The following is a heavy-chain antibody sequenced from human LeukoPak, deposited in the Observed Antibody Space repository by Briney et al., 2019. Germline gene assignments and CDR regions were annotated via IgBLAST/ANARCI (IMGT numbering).Heavy chain of an antibody. J-gene: IGHJ4*02. CDR2: IQYSGTT. CDR3: ARVTFMKDFDY. Sequence: PSETLSLTCTVSGGSINNYYWSWIRQPPGKGLEWIGYIQYSGTTNHNPSLRSRVTISVDMSKNHFSLRLRSVTAGDTAVYYCARVTFMKDFDYWGQGTLVTVSS. V-gene: IGHV4-59*01. CDR1: GGSINNYY.